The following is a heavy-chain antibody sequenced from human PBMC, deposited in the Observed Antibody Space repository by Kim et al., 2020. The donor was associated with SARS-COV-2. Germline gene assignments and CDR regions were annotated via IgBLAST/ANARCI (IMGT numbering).Heavy chain of an antibody. Sequence: SETLSLTCTVSGGSISSYYWSWIRQPPGKGLEWTGYIYYSGSTNYNPSLKSRVTISVDTSKNQFSLKLSSVTAADTAVYYCARGGYGSGSPDYWGQGTLVTVSS. CDR2: IYYSGST. CDR1: GGSISSYY. D-gene: IGHD3-10*01. V-gene: IGHV4-59*13. CDR3: ARGGYGSGSPDY. J-gene: IGHJ4*02.